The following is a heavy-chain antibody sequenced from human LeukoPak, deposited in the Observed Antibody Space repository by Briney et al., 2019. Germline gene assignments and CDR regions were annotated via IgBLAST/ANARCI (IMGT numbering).Heavy chain of an antibody. CDR3: AGVVGDYKEVVIDY. CDR1: GFTFSSYC. Sequence: GRSLRLSCAASGFTFSSYCMSWVRQAPGKGLEWVALIWNDGINKYEADSVKGRFTISRDNSKNTLYLQMNSLSADDTGVYYCAGVVGDYKEVVIDYWGQGTLVSVTS. D-gene: IGHD4-17*01. J-gene: IGHJ4*02. CDR2: IWNDGINK. V-gene: IGHV3-33*08.